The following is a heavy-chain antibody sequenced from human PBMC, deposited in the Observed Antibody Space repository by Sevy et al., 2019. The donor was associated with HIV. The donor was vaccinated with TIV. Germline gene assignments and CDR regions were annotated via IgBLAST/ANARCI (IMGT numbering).Heavy chain of an antibody. CDR1: GFTFSSDA. Sequence: GGSLRLSCTASGFTFSSDAMSWVRQAPGKGLEWVSGVSGSGGGTYYAHSVKGRFTISRDNSKNTLYLQMRSLRAEDTAIYYCAKGGIQMLNDWGQGTLVTVSS. J-gene: IGHJ4*02. CDR2: VSGSGGGT. D-gene: IGHD5-18*01. V-gene: IGHV3-23*01. CDR3: AKGGIQMLND.